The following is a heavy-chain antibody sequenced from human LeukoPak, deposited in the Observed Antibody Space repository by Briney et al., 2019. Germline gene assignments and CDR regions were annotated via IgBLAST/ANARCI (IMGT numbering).Heavy chain of an antibody. CDR3: ARSPIVGATTPYFDY. D-gene: IGHD1-26*01. V-gene: IGHV1-69*05. J-gene: IGHJ4*02. CDR2: IIPIFGTA. Sequence: GASVKVSCKASGGTFGSYAISWVRQAPGQGLEWMGGIIPIFGTANYAQKFQGRVTITTDESTSTAYMELSSLRSEDTAVYYCARSPIVGATTPYFDYWGQGTLVTVSS. CDR1: GGTFGSYA.